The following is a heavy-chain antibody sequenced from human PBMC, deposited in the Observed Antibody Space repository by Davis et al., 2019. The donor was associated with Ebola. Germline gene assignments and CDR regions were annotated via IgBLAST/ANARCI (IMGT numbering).Heavy chain of an antibody. D-gene: IGHD3-3*01. J-gene: IGHJ4*02. CDR3: ARVVGIYYDFWSGPKSPYYFDY. V-gene: IGHV3-21*01. CDR2: ISSSSSYI. Sequence: GESLKIFCAASGFTFSSYSMNWVRQAPGKGLEWVSSISSSSSYIYYADSVKGRFTISRDNAKNSLYLQMNSLRAEDTAVYYCARVVGIYYDFWSGPKSPYYFDYWGQGTLVTVSS. CDR1: GFTFSSYS.